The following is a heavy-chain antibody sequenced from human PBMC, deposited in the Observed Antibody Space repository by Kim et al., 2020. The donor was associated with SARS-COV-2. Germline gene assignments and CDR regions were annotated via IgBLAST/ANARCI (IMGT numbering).Heavy chain of an antibody. CDR1: GFTFMNYA. CDR3: ANSVGEYYYYYGLDV. D-gene: IGHD3-10*01. V-gene: IGHV3-23*01. CDR2: ISGSGGTT. J-gene: IGHJ6*02. Sequence: GGSLRLSCDASGFTFMNYAMTWVRQGPGKGLEWVAAISGSGGTTDYVDSVKGRFTMSRDMSRETVYLQMSSLRVEDTAVYFCANSVGEYYYYYGLDVWGQGTAVIAS.